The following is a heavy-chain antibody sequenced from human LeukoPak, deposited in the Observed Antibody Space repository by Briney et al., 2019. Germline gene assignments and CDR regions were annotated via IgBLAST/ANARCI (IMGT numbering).Heavy chain of an antibody. CDR2: INLGDSDT. V-gene: IGHV5-51*01. J-gene: IGHJ4*02. D-gene: IGHD2-15*01. Sequence: GESLKISCKGSGYSFISDWIGWVRQMPGKGLEWMGIINLGDSDTRYSPSFQGQVTFSADKSTNTAYLQWSSLKASGTAMYYCARHKSKEEGSYHFDYRGQGTLVTVSS. CDR1: GYSFISDW. CDR3: ARHKSKEEGSYHFDY.